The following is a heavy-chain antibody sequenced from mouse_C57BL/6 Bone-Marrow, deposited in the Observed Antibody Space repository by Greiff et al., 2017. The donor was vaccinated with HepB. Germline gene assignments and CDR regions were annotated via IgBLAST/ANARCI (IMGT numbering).Heavy chain of an antibody. CDR2: ISSGGDYI. D-gene: IGHD1-1*01. J-gene: IGHJ1*03. CDR3: TRALTTVVLHWYFGV. V-gene: IGHV5-9-1*02. CDR1: GFTFSSYA. Sequence: EVKLVESGAGLVKPGGSLKLSCAASGFTFSSYAMSWVRQTPEKRLEWVAYISSGGDYIYYADTVKGRFTIARDNARNTLYLQMSSLKSEDTAMYYCTRALTTVVLHWYFGVWGTGTTVTVSS.